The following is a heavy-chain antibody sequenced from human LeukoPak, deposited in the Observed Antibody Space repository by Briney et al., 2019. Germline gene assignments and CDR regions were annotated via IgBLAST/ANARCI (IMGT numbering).Heavy chain of an antibody. D-gene: IGHD3-10*01. CDR1: GFTFSSYW. CDR2: IKQDGSEK. CDR3: ARGLWFGEFYYFDY. V-gene: IGHV3-7*01. J-gene: IGHJ4*02. Sequence: GGSLRLSCAASGFTFSSYWMSWVRQAPGKGLEWVANIKQDGSEKYYVDSVKGRFTISRDNAKNSLYLQMNSLRAEDTAVYYCARGLWFGEFYYFDYWGQGTLVTVSS.